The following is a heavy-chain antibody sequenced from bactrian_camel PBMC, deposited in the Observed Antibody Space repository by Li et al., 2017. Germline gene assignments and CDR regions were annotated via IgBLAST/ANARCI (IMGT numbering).Heavy chain of an antibody. V-gene: IGHV3S63*01. J-gene: IGHJ6*01. Sequence: VQLVESGGGSVQAGGSLRLSCAFDAYTPANVRMAWFRQAPGKEREGVARIATGSGNTYYADSVKGRFTISQDNAKNTVYLQMSNLQPEDTGMYYCAVAVGDEGSWCFSLAARPFGYWGQGTQVTVS. CDR2: IATGSGNT. D-gene: IGHD3*01. CDR3: AVAVGDEGSWCFSLAARPFGY. CDR1: AYTPANVR.